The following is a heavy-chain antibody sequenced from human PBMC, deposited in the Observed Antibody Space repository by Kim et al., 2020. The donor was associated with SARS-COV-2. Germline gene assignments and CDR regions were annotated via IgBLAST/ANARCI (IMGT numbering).Heavy chain of an antibody. D-gene: IGHD2-2*01. V-gene: IGHV4-59*08. CDR3: ARHTRTYCSSTSCYAGDYYNMDV. Sequence: SETLSLTCTVSGGSISSYYWSWIRQPPGKGLEWIGYIYYSGSTNYNPSLKSRVTISVDTSKNQFSLKLSSVTAADTAVYYCARHTRTYCSSTSCYAGDYYNMDVWGKGTAVTVSS. CDR2: IYYSGST. CDR1: GGSISSYY. J-gene: IGHJ6*03.